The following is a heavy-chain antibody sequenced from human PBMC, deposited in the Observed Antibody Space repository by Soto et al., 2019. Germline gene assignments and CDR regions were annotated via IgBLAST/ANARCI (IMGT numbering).Heavy chain of an antibody. D-gene: IGHD6-13*01. V-gene: IGHV5-10-1*01. Sequence: PGESLKISCKGSGYSFTSYWISWVRQMPGKGLEWMGRIDPSDSYTNYSPSFQGHVTISADKSISTAYLQWSSLKASDTAMYYCARPQTVPGDSSSWYAYGMDVWGQGTTVTVSS. CDR2: IDPSDSYT. J-gene: IGHJ6*02. CDR1: GYSFTSYW. CDR3: ARPQTVPGDSSSWYAYGMDV.